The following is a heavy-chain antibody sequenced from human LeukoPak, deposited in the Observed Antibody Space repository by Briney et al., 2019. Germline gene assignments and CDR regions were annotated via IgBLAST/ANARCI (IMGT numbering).Heavy chain of an antibody. Sequence: SETLSLTCTVSGGSISSYYWSWIRQPPGKGLEWIGYIYYSGSTNYNPSLKSRVTMSVDTSKNQFSLKLSSVTAADTAVYYCARDYCSSTSCRHGAFDIWGQGTMVTVSS. CDR1: GGSISSYY. J-gene: IGHJ3*02. V-gene: IGHV4-59*12. CDR3: ARDYCSSTSCRHGAFDI. CDR2: IYYSGST. D-gene: IGHD2-2*01.